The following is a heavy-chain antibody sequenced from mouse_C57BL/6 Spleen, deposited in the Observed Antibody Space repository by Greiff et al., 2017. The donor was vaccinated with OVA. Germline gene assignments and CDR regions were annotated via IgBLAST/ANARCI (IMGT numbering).Heavy chain of an antibody. CDR3: ATYYYGSGAYYAMDY. CDR2: IDPSDSYT. D-gene: IGHD1-1*01. V-gene: IGHV1-50*01. CDR1: GYTFTSYW. Sequence: VQLQQPGAELVKPGASVKLSCKASGYTFTSYWMQWVKQRPGQGLEWIGEIDPSDSYTNYNQKFKGKATLTVDTSSSTAYMQLSSLTSEDSAVYYWATYYYGSGAYYAMDYWGQGTSVTVSS. J-gene: IGHJ4*01.